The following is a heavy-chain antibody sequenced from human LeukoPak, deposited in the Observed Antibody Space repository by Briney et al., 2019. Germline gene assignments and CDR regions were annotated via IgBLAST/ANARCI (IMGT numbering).Heavy chain of an antibody. Sequence: GGSLRLSCAASGFTFSSYAMSWVRQAPGEGLEWVSAISGSGGSTYYADSVKGRFTISRDNSKNTLYLQMNSLRAEDTAVYYCAKGRSDYYGSGSYYLFDYWGQGTLVTVSS. V-gene: IGHV3-23*01. CDR3: AKGRSDYYGSGSYYLFDY. J-gene: IGHJ4*02. CDR1: GFTFSSYA. CDR2: ISGSGGST. D-gene: IGHD3-10*01.